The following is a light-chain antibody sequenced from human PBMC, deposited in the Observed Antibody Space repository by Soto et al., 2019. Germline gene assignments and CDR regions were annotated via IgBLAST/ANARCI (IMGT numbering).Light chain of an antibody. J-gene: IGKJ3*01. Sequence: DLQMTQSPSSLSASVGARVPITCRASQTPRTFLNWYQQKPGKAPKLLIYATSTLQSGVPSRFSGRDSGADFTLTINNLQPEDFATYYCQQPPYTFGPGTKVDI. CDR3: QQPPYT. CDR2: ATS. V-gene: IGKV1-39*01. CDR1: QTPRTF.